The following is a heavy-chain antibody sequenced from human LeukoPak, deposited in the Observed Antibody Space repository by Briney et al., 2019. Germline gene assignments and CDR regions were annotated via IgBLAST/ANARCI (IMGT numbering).Heavy chain of an antibody. V-gene: IGHV3-23*01. CDR1: GYTFSSYA. J-gene: IGHJ4*02. CDR3: ARGTWFGELSVDY. Sequence: GGSLRLSCAASGYTFSSYAMSWVRQAPGKGLEWVSAISGSGGSTYYADSVKGRFTISRDNSKNTLYLQMNSLRAEDTAVYYCARGTWFGELSVDYWGQGTLVTVSS. CDR2: ISGSGGST. D-gene: IGHD3-10*01.